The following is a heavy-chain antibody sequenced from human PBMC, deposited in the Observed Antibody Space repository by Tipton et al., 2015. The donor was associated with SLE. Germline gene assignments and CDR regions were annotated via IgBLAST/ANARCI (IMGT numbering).Heavy chain of an antibody. CDR3: ARQVYSSSSWFDS. CDR1: GGSISSYY. D-gene: IGHD6-6*01. J-gene: IGHJ5*01. V-gene: IGHV4-59*12. CDR2: IYYSGST. Sequence: TLSLSCTVSGGSISSYYWSWIRQPPGKGLEWIGYIYYSGSTNYNPSLKSRVTISVDTSKNQFSLNLSSVTAADTALYYCARQVYSSSSWFDSWGLGTLVTVSS.